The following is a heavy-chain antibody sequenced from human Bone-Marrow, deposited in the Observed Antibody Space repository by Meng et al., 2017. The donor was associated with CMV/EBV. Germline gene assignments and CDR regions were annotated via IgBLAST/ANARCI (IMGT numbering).Heavy chain of an antibody. CDR2: INPSGGST. D-gene: IGHD6-13*01. Sequence: TCNRYYRHWVGQAPGQGLEWMGIINPSGGSTSDAQKCQGRVTMTRDTSTSTVYMELSSLRSEDTAVYYCARDNRIAAAGLQTFHFDYWGQGTLVTVSS. J-gene: IGHJ4*02. CDR1: TCNRYY. V-gene: IGHV1-46*02. CDR3: ARDNRIAAAGLQTFHFDY.